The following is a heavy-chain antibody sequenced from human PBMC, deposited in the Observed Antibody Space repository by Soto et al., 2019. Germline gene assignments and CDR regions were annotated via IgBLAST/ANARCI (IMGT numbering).Heavy chain of an antibody. V-gene: IGHV4-39*01. Sequence: ASETLSLTCTVSGGSVSSSSYYWGWVRQPPGKGLEWIGSVYYSGSTYYNKSLESRVTISVDKSKNQLSLKLMSLSAADTAVYYCGRREGLATISYYFDYWGQGALVTVSS. D-gene: IGHD3-9*01. CDR1: GGSVSSSSYY. CDR3: GRREGLATISYYFDY. J-gene: IGHJ4*02. CDR2: VYYSGST.